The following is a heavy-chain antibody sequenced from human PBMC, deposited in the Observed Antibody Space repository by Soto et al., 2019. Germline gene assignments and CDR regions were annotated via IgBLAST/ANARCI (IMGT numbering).Heavy chain of an antibody. CDR1: GFTFSSYG. J-gene: IGHJ3*02. V-gene: IGHV3-21*01. D-gene: IGHD6-6*01. Sequence: GGSLRLSCAASGFTFSSYGMNWVRQAPGKGLEWVSSISSSSSYIYYADSVKGRFTISRDNAKNSLYLQMNSLRAEDTAVYYCARIQLVYDAFDIWGQGTMVTVSS. CDR2: ISSSSSYI. CDR3: ARIQLVYDAFDI.